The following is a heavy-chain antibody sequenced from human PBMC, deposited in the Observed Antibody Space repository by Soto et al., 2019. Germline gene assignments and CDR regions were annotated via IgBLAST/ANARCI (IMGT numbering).Heavy chain of an antibody. CDR2: IYNRGST. J-gene: IGHJ6*03. Sequence: SETLSLTCTVSGGSISPYYWSWIRQPPGKGLEWIGYIYNRGSTNYNPSLKSRVTISVDTSKNQFSLKLNSVTAADPAVYYCASDYYMDVWGRGTTVTVSS. CDR3: ASDYYMDV. CDR1: GGSISPYY. V-gene: IGHV4-59*08.